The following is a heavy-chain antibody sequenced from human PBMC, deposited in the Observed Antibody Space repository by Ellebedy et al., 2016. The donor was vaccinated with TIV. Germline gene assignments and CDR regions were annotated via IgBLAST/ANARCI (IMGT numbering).Heavy chain of an antibody. Sequence: SETLSLXXAVYGGSFSGYYWSWIRQPPGKGLKWIGEINHRGNTNYNPSLKSRVTISLDTSKNQFSLNLRSVTAADTAVYYCAKENNIVVSARFDPWGQGILVTVSS. CDR3: AKENNIVVSARFDP. J-gene: IGHJ5*02. CDR1: GGSFSGYY. D-gene: IGHD2/OR15-2a*01. V-gene: IGHV4-34*01. CDR2: INHRGNT.